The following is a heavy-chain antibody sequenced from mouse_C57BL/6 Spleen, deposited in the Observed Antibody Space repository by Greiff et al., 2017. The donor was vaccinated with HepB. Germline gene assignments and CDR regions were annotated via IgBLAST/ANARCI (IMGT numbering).Heavy chain of an antibody. Sequence: VQLQQSGAELVKPGASVKISCKASGYAFSSYWMNWVKQRPGKGLEWIGQIYPGDGDTNYNGKFKGKATLTADKSSSTASMQLSSLTSEDSAVYFCARLGTVVSWYFDVWGTGTTVTVSS. D-gene: IGHD1-1*01. CDR1: GYAFSSYW. J-gene: IGHJ1*03. CDR2: IYPGDGDT. CDR3: ARLGTVVSWYFDV. V-gene: IGHV1-80*01.